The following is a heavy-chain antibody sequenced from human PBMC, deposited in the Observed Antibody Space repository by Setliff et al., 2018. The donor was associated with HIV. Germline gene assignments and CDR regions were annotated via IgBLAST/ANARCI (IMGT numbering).Heavy chain of an antibody. V-gene: IGHV4-31*03. CDR3: ARPTSGWSGGSRFDP. CDR2: IYYSGST. CDR1: GGSISSGGYY. D-gene: IGHD6-19*01. J-gene: IGHJ5*02. Sequence: SETLSLTCTVSGGSISSGGYYWSWIRQHPGKGLEWIGFIYYSGSTYHNPSLKSRVTISVDTSKNQFSLKLNSVTAADTAVYYCARPTSGWSGGSRFDPWGQGTLVTVSS.